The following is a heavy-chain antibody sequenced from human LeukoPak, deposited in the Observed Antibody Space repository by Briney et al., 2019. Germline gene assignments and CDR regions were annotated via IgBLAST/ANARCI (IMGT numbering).Heavy chain of an antibody. CDR1: GGSIISYY. CDR3: ASLHSSGYYDY. CDR2: IYYSGST. J-gene: IGHJ4*02. V-gene: IGHV4-59*01. Sequence: SETLSLTCTVSGGSIISYYWGWIRQPPGKGLEWIGYIYYSGSTNYNPSLKSRVTISVDTSKNQFSLKLSSVTAADTAVYYCASLHSSGYYDYWGQGTLVTVSS. D-gene: IGHD3-22*01.